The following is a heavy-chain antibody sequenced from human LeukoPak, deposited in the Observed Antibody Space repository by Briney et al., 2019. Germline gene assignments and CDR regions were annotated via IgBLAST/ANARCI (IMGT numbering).Heavy chain of an antibody. Sequence: ASVKVSCKASGYTFIDYAIHWVRQAPGQSLEWVGWISRGNDDTKYSQKFQGRITITKDTSANTVYMELSSLRSEDTAVYYCARDWAPGSSPLDPWGQGTLVTVSS. J-gene: IGHJ5*02. CDR3: ARDWAPGSSPLDP. CDR1: GYTFIDYA. V-gene: IGHV1-3*01. D-gene: IGHD3-10*01. CDR2: ISRGNDDT.